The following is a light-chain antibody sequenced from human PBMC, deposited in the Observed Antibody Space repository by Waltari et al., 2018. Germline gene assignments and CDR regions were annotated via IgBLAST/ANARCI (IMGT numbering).Light chain of an antibody. CDR3: QQDYSTPRT. Sequence: DIVMTQSPDSLAVSLGERATINCKSSQSVLYSSKNKNYLDWYQQKPGQPPKLRIYWASTREAGVPDPFSGSGSWADFPLTSSSLQAEDVAVYYCQQDYSTPRTFGQGTKVEIK. J-gene: IGKJ1*01. CDR2: WAS. CDR1: QSVLYSSKNKNY. V-gene: IGKV4-1*01.